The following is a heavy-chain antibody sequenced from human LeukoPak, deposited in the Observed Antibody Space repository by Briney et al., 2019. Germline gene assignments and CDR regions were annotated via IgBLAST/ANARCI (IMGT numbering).Heavy chain of an antibody. D-gene: IGHD3-3*01. Sequence: ASVKVSCKASGYTFTGYYMHWVRQAPGQGLEWMGWINPNSGGTNYVQKFQGRVTMTRDTSISTAYMELSRLRSDDTAVYYCARDLTIFGVDTIYFDYWGQGILVTVSS. CDR1: GYTFTGYY. CDR3: ARDLTIFGVDTIYFDY. J-gene: IGHJ4*02. CDR2: INPNSGGT. V-gene: IGHV1-2*02.